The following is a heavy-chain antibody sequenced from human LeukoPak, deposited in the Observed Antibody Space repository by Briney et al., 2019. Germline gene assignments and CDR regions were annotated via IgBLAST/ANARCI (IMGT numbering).Heavy chain of an antibody. CDR3: ARGSGWLQSRGFDY. Sequence: SETLSLTCTVSGDSFTSYHWNWIRQSPEVGLEWIGYIYFSGSTNYNPSLKSRVTISVDTSKNQFSLKLSSVTAADTAVYYCARGSGWLQSRGFDYWGQGTLVTVSS. CDR1: GDSFTSYH. V-gene: IGHV4-59*01. CDR2: IYFSGST. D-gene: IGHD5-24*01. J-gene: IGHJ4*02.